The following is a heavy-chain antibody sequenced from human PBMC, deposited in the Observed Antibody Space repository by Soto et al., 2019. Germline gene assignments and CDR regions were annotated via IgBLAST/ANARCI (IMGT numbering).Heavy chain of an antibody. V-gene: IGHV4-59*08. Sequence: PSETLSLTCTVSGGSISSYYWSWIRQPPGKGLEWIGYIYYSGSTNYNPSLKSRVTISVDTSKNQFSLKLSPVTAADTAVYYCARLHDYGDYDYWGQGTLVTVSS. D-gene: IGHD4-17*01. CDR3: ARLHDYGDYDY. CDR2: IYYSGST. J-gene: IGHJ4*02. CDR1: GGSISSYY.